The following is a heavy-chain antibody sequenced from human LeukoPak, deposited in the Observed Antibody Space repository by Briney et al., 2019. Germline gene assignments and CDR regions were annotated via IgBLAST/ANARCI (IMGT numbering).Heavy chain of an antibody. CDR3: AKNRLAGVMYETDY. CDR1: GYTFTSYY. Sequence: ASVKVSCKASGYTFTSYYIHWVRQAPGQGLEWMGTINPSGGSASHAQKFQGRVTMTRDTSTSTVYMELSSLRSEDTAVYYCAKNRLAGVMYETDYWGQGTLVTVSS. V-gene: IGHV1-46*01. J-gene: IGHJ4*02. D-gene: IGHD2-21*01. CDR2: INPSGGSA.